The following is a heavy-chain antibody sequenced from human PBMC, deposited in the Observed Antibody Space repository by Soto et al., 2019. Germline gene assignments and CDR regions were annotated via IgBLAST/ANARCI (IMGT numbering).Heavy chain of an antibody. CDR3: ARLPAYSSSWYPFDY. V-gene: IGHV4-59*08. Sequence: PSETLSLTCTVSGGSISSYYWSWIRQPPGKGLEWIGYIYYSGSSNYNPSLKSRVTISVDTSKNPFSLKLSSVTAADTAVYYCARLPAYSSSWYPFDYWGQGTLVTVSS. D-gene: IGHD6-13*01. J-gene: IGHJ4*02. CDR2: IYYSGSS. CDR1: GGSISSYY.